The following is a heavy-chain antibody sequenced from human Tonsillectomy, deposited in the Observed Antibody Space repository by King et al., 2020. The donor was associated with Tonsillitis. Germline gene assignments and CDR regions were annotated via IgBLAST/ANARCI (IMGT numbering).Heavy chain of an antibody. Sequence: VQLVESGAEVKKPGSSVKVSCKASGGTFNSHAINWVRQAPGQGLEWMGGIIPMFGTAERKYAQKFQGRVTVTADEFTSTAYMELSSLRSEDTAVYYCARCRYSYDNSGPYYFDYWGQGTLVTVSS. CDR2: IIPMFGTAER. J-gene: IGHJ4*02. CDR3: ARCRYSYDNSGPYYFDY. CDR1: GGTFNSHA. D-gene: IGHD3-22*01. V-gene: IGHV1-69*01.